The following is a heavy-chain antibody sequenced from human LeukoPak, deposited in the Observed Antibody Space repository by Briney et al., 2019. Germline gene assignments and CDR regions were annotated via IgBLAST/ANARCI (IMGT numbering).Heavy chain of an antibody. Sequence: SETLSLTCTVSGGSISSGSYYWSWIRQPAGKGLEWIGRIYTSGSTNYNPSLKSRVTISVDTSKNQFPLKLSSVTAADTAVYYCARVEGIVGASDNWFDPWGQGTLVTVSS. CDR2: IYTSGST. CDR1: GGSISSGSYY. D-gene: IGHD1-26*01. CDR3: ARVEGIVGASDNWFDP. V-gene: IGHV4-61*02. J-gene: IGHJ5*02.